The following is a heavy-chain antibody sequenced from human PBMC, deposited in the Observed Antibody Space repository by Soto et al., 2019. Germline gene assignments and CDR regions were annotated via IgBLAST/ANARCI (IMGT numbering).Heavy chain of an antibody. V-gene: IGHV1-3*01. J-gene: IGHJ4*02. CDR1: GYTFSSYA. CDR3: AKDTGDGTFDF. CDR2: INAGYGNT. Sequence: VKLSWKDSGYTFSSYARHWVRQAPGQRLEWMGWINAGYGNTKSSQKFQDRVTISRDTSASTAYMELTSLRSEDTAVYYCAKDTGDGTFDFWGQGTLVTVSS. D-gene: IGHD7-27*01.